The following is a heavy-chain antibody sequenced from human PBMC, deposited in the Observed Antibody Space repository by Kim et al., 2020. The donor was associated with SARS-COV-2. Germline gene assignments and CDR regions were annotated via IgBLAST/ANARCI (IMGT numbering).Heavy chain of an antibody. CDR2: IIPIFGTA. Sequence: SVKVSCKASGGTFSSYAISWVRQAPGQGLEWMGGIIPIFGTANYAQKFQGRVTITADESTSTAYMELSSLRSEDTAVYYCARDGGGECSSTSCYHRVSQWLVLVYWGQGTLVTVSS. D-gene: IGHD2-2*01. CDR1: GGTFSSYA. CDR3: ARDGGGECSSTSCYHRVSQWLVLVY. V-gene: IGHV1-69*13. J-gene: IGHJ4*02.